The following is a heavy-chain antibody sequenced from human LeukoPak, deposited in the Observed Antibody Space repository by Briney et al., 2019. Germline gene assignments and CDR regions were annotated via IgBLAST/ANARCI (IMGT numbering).Heavy chain of an antibody. Sequence: PSETLSLTCTVSGGSISSYYWSWIRQPPGKGLEWIGYIYYSGSTNYNPSLKSRVTISVDTSKNQFSLKLSSVTAADTAVYYCARVGEQQLVQGWGQGTLVTVSS. D-gene: IGHD6-13*01. V-gene: IGHV4-59*01. CDR1: GGSISSYY. J-gene: IGHJ4*02. CDR3: ARVGEQQLVQG. CDR2: IYYSGST.